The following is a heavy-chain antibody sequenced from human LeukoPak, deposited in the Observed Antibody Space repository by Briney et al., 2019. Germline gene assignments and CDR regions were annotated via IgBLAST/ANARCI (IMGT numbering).Heavy chain of an antibody. D-gene: IGHD3-10*01. CDR1: GYTFTGYY. Sequence: ASVKVSCKASGYTFTGYYMHWVRQAPRQGLEWMGRINPNSGGTNYAQKFQGRVTMTRDTSISTAYMELSRLRSDDTAVYYCARVTVYGSGKDKPFDYWGQGTLVTVSS. CDR2: INPNSGGT. V-gene: IGHV1-2*06. CDR3: ARVTVYGSGKDKPFDY. J-gene: IGHJ4*02.